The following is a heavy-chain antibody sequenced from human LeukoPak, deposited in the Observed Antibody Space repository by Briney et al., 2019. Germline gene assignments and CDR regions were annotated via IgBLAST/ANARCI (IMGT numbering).Heavy chain of an antibody. CDR3: AKNRLPYCSSTSCYTLDH. V-gene: IGHV3-30*02. D-gene: IGHD2-2*02. CDR1: GFTFSSYG. Sequence: GGSLRLSCAASGFTFSSYGVHWVRQAPGKGLEWVAFIRYDGSNKYYADSVKGRFTISRDNSKNTVYVQMNSLRAEDTAVYYCAKNRLPYCSSTSCYTLDHWGQGTLVAVSS. J-gene: IGHJ4*02. CDR2: IRYDGSNK.